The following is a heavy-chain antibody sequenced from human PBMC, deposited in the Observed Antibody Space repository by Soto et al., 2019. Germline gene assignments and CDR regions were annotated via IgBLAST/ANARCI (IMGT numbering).Heavy chain of an antibody. V-gene: IGHV3-74*02. CDR1: GFSFSQFW. CDR2: ISTDGTTR. J-gene: IGHJ4*01. CDR3: GRGYDVVTGHHPLIDY. Sequence: EVQLEESGGTLVQPGGSLRPSCAASGFSFSQFWMHWVRQTPGKGLVWVSRISTDGTTRTYADSVKGRFTISRDNATNTLYLQMNSLRADDTAVYYCGRGYDVVTGHHPLIDYWGRGTLVTVSS. D-gene: IGHD3-9*01.